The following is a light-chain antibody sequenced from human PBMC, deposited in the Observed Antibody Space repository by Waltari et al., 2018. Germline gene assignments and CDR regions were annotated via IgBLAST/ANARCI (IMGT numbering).Light chain of an antibody. CDR3: QQLNSFPLT. CDR1: QGISSY. CDR2: AAS. V-gene: IGKV1-9*01. J-gene: IGKJ4*01. Sequence: IQLTQSPSSLSASVRDRVTITCRASQGISSYLAWYQQTPGEAPKLLIYAASSLQSGVPSRFSGSESGTDFTLTISSLQPEDFATYYCQQLNSFPLTFGGGTKVEIK.